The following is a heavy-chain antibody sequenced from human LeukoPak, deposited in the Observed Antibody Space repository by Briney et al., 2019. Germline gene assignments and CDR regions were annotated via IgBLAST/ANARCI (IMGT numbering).Heavy chain of an antibody. CDR3: AKHLKRYSYDPYYFDY. V-gene: IGHV3-23*01. CDR2: FGGSGGST. Sequence: GGSLRLSCEASGFTFSSYAMSWVRQAPGKGLEWVSAFGGSGGSTYYADSVKGRFTISRDNSKNTLYLQMNSLRAEDTAVYYCAKHLKRYSYDPYYFDYWGQGTLVTVSS. CDR1: GFTFSSYA. D-gene: IGHD5-18*01. J-gene: IGHJ4*02.